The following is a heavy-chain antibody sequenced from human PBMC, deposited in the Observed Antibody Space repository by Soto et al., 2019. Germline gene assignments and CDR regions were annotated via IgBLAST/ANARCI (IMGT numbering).Heavy chain of an antibody. Sequence: SETLSLTCTVSGGSISTYYWSWIRQPPGKGLEWIGYINYSGRTNYNPSLKSRVTMSLDTSKNQFSLKLRSVTAADTAVFYCARYAGSTWFDYWGQGTLVTVSS. CDR2: INYSGRT. D-gene: IGHD6-13*01. V-gene: IGHV4-59*01. CDR1: GGSISTYY. CDR3: ARYAGSTWFDY. J-gene: IGHJ4*02.